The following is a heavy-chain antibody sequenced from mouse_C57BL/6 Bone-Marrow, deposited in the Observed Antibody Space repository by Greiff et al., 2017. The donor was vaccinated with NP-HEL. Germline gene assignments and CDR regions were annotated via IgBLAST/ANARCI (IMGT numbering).Heavy chain of an antibody. CDR3: AREGLYGYDEDYYAMDY. Sequence: VQLQQPGAELVRPGTSVKLSCKASGYTFTSYWMHWVKQRPGQGLEWIGVIDPSDSYTNSNQKFKGKATLTVDTSSSTAYMQLSSLTSEDSAVYYCAREGLYGYDEDYYAMDYWGQGTSVTVSS. J-gene: IGHJ4*01. D-gene: IGHD2-2*01. CDR1: GYTFTSYW. V-gene: IGHV1-59*01. CDR2: IDPSDSYT.